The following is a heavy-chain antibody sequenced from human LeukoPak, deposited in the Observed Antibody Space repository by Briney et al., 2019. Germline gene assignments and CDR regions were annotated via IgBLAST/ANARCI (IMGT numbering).Heavy chain of an antibody. J-gene: IGHJ4*02. Sequence: PSETLSLTCTVSGGSVSSGSYYWSWIRQPPGKGLEWIGYIYYSGSTNYNPPLKSRVTISVDTSKNQFSLKLSSVTAADTAVYYCASYSSSWYYFDYWGQGTLVTVSS. V-gene: IGHV4-61*01. D-gene: IGHD6-13*01. CDR2: IYYSGST. CDR3: ASYSSSWYYFDY. CDR1: GGSVSSGSYY.